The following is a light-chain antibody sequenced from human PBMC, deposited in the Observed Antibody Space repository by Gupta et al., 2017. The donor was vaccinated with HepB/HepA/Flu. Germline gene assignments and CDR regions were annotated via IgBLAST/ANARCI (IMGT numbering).Light chain of an antibody. CDR2: EVY. CDR3: TSYAGSDNFV. J-gene: IGLJ2*01. Sequence: QSALTQPPSASGSPGQSVTISCTGTTSDVGGYNYVSWYQHHPGKAPKLMIFEVYHRPSGVPDRFSASKSGNTASLTVSGLQAEDDAYYYCTSYAGSDNFVFGGGTKLTVL. V-gene: IGLV2-8*01. CDR1: TSDVGGYNY.